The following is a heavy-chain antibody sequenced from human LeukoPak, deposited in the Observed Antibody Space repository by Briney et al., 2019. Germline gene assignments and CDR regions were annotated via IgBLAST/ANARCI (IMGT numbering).Heavy chain of an antibody. CDR3: ARDITEAECSGSSCYLNAFDI. CDR1: GGTFSSYT. V-gene: IGHV1-69*04. CDR2: IIPILGIA. Sequence: SVKVSCKASGGTFSSYTISWVRQAPGQGLEWMGRIIPILGIANYAQKFQGRVTITADKSTSTAYMELSSLRSEDTAVYYCARDITEAECSGSSCYLNAFDIWGQGTMVTVSS. D-gene: IGHD2-15*01. J-gene: IGHJ3*02.